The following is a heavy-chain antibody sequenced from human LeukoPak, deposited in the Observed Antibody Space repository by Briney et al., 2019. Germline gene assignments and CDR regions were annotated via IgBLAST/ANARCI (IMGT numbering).Heavy chain of an antibody. J-gene: IGHJ6*03. CDR3: ARGGSGGNYYYMDV. D-gene: IGHD3-10*01. V-gene: IGHV3-7*03. CDR1: GFTFSSYW. CDR2: IKQDGSEK. Sequence: PGGSLRLSCAASGFTFSSYWMSWVRQAPGKGLEWVANIKQDGSEKYYVDSVKGRCTISRDNAKNSLYLQMNSLRAEDTALYYCARGGSGGNYYYMDVWGKGTTVTVSS.